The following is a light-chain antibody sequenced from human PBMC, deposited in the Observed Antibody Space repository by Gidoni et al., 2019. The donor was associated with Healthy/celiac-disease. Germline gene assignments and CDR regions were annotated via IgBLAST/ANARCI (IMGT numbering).Light chain of an antibody. Sequence: SYELPQPPSLSVSPGQTASITCSGDKLGAKYACWYQQKPGQSPVLVIYQDSKRPSGISERFSGSNSWNTATLTISGTQAMDEADYYCQAWDSSTVVFGGGTKLTVL. CDR3: QAWDSSTVV. CDR2: QDS. J-gene: IGLJ2*01. V-gene: IGLV3-1*01. CDR1: KLGAKY.